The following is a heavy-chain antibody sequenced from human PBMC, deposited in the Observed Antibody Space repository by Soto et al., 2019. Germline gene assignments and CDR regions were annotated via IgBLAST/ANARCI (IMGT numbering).Heavy chain of an antibody. V-gene: IGHV4-4*02. Sequence: SETLSLTCAVSGGSISSSNWWSWVRQPPGKGLEWIGEIYHSGSTNYNPSLKSRVTISVDKSKNQLSLKLSSVTAADTAVYYCARDLRVGYSGYDYSYGMDVWGQGTTVTV. CDR2: IYHSGST. CDR1: GGSISSSNW. J-gene: IGHJ6*02. CDR3: ARDLRVGYSGYDYSYGMDV. D-gene: IGHD5-12*01.